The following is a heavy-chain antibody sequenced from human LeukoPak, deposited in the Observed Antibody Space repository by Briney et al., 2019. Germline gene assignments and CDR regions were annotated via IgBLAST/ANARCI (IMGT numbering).Heavy chain of an antibody. V-gene: IGHV1-8*01. D-gene: IGHD6-6*01. CDR1: GYTFTSYD. CDR2: MNPNSDNT. J-gene: IGHJ4*02. Sequence: ASVKVSCKASGYTFTSYDINWVRQATGQGLEWMGWMNPNSDNTGYAQKFQGRVTMTRNTSISTAYMELSSLRSEDTAVYYCARDFTSSSGIFDYWGQGTLVTVSS. CDR3: ARDFTSSSGIFDY.